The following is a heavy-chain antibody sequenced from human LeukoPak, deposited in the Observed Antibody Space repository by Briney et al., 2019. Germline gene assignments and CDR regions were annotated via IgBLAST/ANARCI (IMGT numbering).Heavy chain of an antibody. J-gene: IGHJ4*02. CDR3: TRDKQLVGI. D-gene: IGHD1-1*01. Sequence: GGSLRLSCTASGFTFGDYSMNWVRQAPGKGLEWVGFIRSKAYGGTTEYAASVKGRFTISRDDSKSIAYLQMNSLKTEDTAVYYCTRDKQLVGIWGQGTLVTVSS. CDR2: IRSKAYGGTT. V-gene: IGHV3-49*04. CDR1: GFTFGDYS.